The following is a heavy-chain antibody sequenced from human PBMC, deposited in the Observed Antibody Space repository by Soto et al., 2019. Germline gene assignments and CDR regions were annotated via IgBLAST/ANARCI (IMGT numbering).Heavy chain of an antibody. Sequence: QVQLQESGPGLVKPSQTLSLTCTVSGGSISSGGYYWSWIRQHPGKGLAWIGYIYYSGSTYYNPSLKSRVTISVDTSKNQFSLKLSSVTAADTAVYYCARDSYCISTSCYLYGMDVWGQGTTVTVSS. CDR2: IYYSGST. D-gene: IGHD2-2*01. V-gene: IGHV4-31*03. CDR1: GGSISSGGYY. J-gene: IGHJ6*02. CDR3: ARDSYCISTSCYLYGMDV.